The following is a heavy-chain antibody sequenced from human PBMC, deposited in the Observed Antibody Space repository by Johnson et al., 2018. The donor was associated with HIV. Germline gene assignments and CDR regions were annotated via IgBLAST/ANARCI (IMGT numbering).Heavy chain of an antibody. V-gene: IGHV3-23*03. CDR2: ISNGGST. CDR3: AKGTYYFASGRGSPFYI. J-gene: IGHJ3*02. D-gene: IGHD3-10*01. CDR1: GFTFSSYA. Sequence: VQLVESGGGLVQPGGSLRLSCAASGFTFSSYAMSWVRQAPGKGLEWVSVISNGGSTYYADSVKGRLTISRDNAKNSLYLQMGSLTPEDTALYYCAKGTYYFASGRGSPFYIWGRGIMVTVSS.